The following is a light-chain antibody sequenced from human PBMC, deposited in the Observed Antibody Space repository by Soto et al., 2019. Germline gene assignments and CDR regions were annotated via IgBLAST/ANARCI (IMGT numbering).Light chain of an antibody. J-gene: IGLJ3*02. V-gene: IGLV2-14*01. CDR1: SSDVGGYNY. CDR2: GVS. CDR3: SSFRTGSVVL. Sequence: QSALTQPASVSGSPGQTITISCTGTSSDVGGYNYVSWYQQHPGKAPTLVIYGVSYRPSGVSARFSGAKFQNTASLTIAGLQDEDEADYYCSSFRTGSVVLFGGGTKLTVL.